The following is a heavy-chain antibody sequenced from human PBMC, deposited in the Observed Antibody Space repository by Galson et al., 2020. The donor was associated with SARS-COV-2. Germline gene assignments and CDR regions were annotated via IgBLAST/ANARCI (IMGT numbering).Heavy chain of an antibody. CDR2: ISGSGSVI. V-gene: IGHV3-48*03. J-gene: IGHJ4*02. D-gene: IGHD3-22*01. Sequence: LSLTCAASGFTFRNYEMNWVRQAPGQGLEWLSYISGSGSVIFYADSVRGRFIASRDNDKNSLYLQMNSLRAEDTAVYYCARRGTFNYDSSGFYYLSYFDNWGRGTLVTVSS. CDR1: GFTFRNYE. CDR3: ARRGTFNYDSSGFYYLSYFDN.